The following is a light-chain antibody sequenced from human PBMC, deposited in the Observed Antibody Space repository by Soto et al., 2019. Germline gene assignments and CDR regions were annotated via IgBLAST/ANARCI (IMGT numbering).Light chain of an antibody. CDR2: DTS. J-gene: IGLJ2*01. V-gene: IGLV7-46*01. Sequence: QAVVTQEPSLTVSPGGTVTLTCGSSTGAVTSGHYPYWFQQKPGQAPRTLIYDTSNKHSWTPARFSGSLLGGKAALTLSGAQPEDEAKYSCLLSYSGAYVVFGGGTKVTVL. CDR1: TGAVTSGHY. CDR3: LLSYSGAYVV.